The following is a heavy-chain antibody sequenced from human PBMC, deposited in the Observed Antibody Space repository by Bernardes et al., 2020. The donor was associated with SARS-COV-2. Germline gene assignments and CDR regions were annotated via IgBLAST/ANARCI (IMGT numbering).Heavy chain of an antibody. Sequence: GGSLRLSCAASGFTFSSYGMHWVRQAPGKGLEWVAVISYDGSNKYYADSVKGRFTISRDNSKNTLYLQMNSLRAEDTAVYYCARDGTYYDFWSGYLRSQTKYYYYGMDVWGQGTTITFSS. CDR1: GFTFSSYG. CDR3: ARDGTYYDFWSGYLRSQTKYYYYGMDV. CDR2: ISYDGSNK. J-gene: IGHJ6*02. V-gene: IGHV3-30*03. D-gene: IGHD3-3*01.